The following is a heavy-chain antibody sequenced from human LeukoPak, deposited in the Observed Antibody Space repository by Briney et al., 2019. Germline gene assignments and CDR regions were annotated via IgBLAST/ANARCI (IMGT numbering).Heavy chain of an antibody. Sequence: ASVKVSCKASGYTFTSYYMHWVRQAPGQGLEWMGIINPSGGSTSYAQKFQGRVTMTRDMSTSTVYMEPSSLRSEDTAVYYCARASGYYYMDVWGKGTTVTVSS. D-gene: IGHD3-3*01. V-gene: IGHV1-46*01. CDR2: INPSGGST. CDR1: GYTFTSYY. J-gene: IGHJ6*03. CDR3: ARASGYYYMDV.